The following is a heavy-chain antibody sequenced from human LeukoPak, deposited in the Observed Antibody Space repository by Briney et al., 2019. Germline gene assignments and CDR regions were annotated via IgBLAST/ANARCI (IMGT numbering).Heavy chain of an antibody. CDR3: ARGNHYYDSSGYYYGPFDY. V-gene: IGHV1-69*13. J-gene: IGHJ4*02. CDR2: IIPIFGTA. Sequence: GASVKVSCKASGGTFSSYAISWVRQAPGQGLEWMGGIIPIFGTANYAQKFQGRVTITADESTSTAYMELSSLRSEDTAVYYCARGNHYYDSSGYYYGPFDYWGQGTLVTVSS. CDR1: GGTFSSYA. D-gene: IGHD3-22*01.